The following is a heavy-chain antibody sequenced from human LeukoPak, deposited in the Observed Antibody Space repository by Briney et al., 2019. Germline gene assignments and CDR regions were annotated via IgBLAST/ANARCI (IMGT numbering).Heavy chain of an antibody. CDR3: AKVYYTSTWVFFFDD. Sequence: QPGGSLRLSCAASGFTFSSYAMSWVRQAPGKGLEWVSAISGSGGSTYYADSVKGRLTISRDNSKNTLYVQMNSLRAEDTAIYYCAKVYYTSTWVFFFDDWGQGTLVTVSS. D-gene: IGHD3-3*01. CDR1: GFTFSSYA. V-gene: IGHV3-23*01. CDR2: ISGSGGST. J-gene: IGHJ4*02.